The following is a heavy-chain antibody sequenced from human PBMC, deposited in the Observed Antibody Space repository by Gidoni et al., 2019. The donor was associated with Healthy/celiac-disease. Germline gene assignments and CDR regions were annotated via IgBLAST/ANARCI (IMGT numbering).Heavy chain of an antibody. CDR2: ISGDGGST. CDR1: GFTFADYP. CDR3: AKDIQWPGTHPRFDY. V-gene: IGHV3-43*02. D-gene: IGHD6-19*01. Sequence: EVQLVESGGGVVQPGGSLSLSCASSGFTFADYPMHWVRQAPGKGLELVSLISGDGGSTYYADSVKGRFTISRDNSKNFLYLQMNSLRTEDTALYYCAKDIQWPGTHPRFDYWGQGTLVTVSS. J-gene: IGHJ4*02.